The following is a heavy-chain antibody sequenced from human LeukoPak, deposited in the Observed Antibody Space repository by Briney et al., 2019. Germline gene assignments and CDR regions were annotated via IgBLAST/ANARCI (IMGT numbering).Heavy chain of an antibody. CDR1: GGSISSYY. D-gene: IGHD3-3*01. V-gene: IGHV4-59*01. Sequence: SETLSLTCTVSGGSISSYYWSWIRQPPGKGLEWIGYIYYSGSTNYNPSLKSRVTISVDTSKNQFSLKLSSVTAADTAVYYCARGGPKTYDFWSGYYTNYYYYMDVWGKGTTVTVSS. CDR2: IYYSGST. J-gene: IGHJ6*03. CDR3: ARGGPKTYDFWSGYYTNYYYYMDV.